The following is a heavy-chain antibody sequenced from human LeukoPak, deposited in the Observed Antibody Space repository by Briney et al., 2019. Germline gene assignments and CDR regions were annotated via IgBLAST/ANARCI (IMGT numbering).Heavy chain of an antibody. CDR2: ISGSGGST. CDR3: AKDGPLGARWSLNYFDY. V-gene: IGHV3-23*01. CDR1: GFTFSSYA. D-gene: IGHD7-27*01. Sequence: AGGSLRLSCAASGFTFSSYAMSWVRQAPGKGLEWVSAISGSGGSTYYADSVKGRFTISRDNSKNTLYLQMNSLRAEDTAVYYCAKDGPLGARWSLNYFDYWGQGTLVTVPS. J-gene: IGHJ4*02.